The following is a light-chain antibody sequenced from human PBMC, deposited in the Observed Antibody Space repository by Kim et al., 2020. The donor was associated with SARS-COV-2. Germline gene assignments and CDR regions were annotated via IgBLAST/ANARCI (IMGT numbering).Light chain of an antibody. CDR1: SSDVGGYNY. Sequence: GQSITISITGTSSDVGGYNYVSWYQQHPGKAPKLMIYDVSNRPSGVSNRFSGSKSGNTASLTISGLQAEDEADYYCSSYTSSSTRVFGTGTKVTVL. V-gene: IGLV2-14*03. J-gene: IGLJ1*01. CDR3: SSYTSSSTRV. CDR2: DVS.